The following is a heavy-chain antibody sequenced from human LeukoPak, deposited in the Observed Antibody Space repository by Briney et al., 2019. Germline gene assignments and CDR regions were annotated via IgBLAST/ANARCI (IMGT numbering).Heavy chain of an antibody. J-gene: IGHJ4*02. CDR2: INHSGST. Sequence: SETLSLTCAVYGGSFSGYYWSWIRQPPGKGLEWIGEINHSGSTNYNPSLKSRVTISVDTSKNQFSLKLSSVTAADTAVYYCARVGWNYEYYFDYWGQGTLVTVSS. CDR1: GGSFSGYY. D-gene: IGHD1-7*01. V-gene: IGHV4-34*01. CDR3: ARVGWNYEYYFDY.